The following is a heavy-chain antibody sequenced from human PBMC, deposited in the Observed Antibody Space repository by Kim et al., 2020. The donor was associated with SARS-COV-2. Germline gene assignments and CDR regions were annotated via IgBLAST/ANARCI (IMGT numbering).Heavy chain of an antibody. CDR3: ARNTGSGHYPGDN. J-gene: IGHJ4*02. CDR2: IKSDASSK. V-gene: IGHV3-33*01. D-gene: IGHD6-19*01. Sequence: GGSLRLSCVASGFTFSPYAMHWVRQAPGKGLEWVALIKSDASSKFYIDSVKGRFTISRDNSKHTVSLQMNSLRTDDTAVYYCARNTGSGHYPGDNWGQGTLVTVSS. CDR1: GFTFSPYA.